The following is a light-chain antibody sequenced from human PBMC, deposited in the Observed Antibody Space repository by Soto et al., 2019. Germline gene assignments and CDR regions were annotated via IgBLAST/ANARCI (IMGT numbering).Light chain of an antibody. CDR2: DAS. Sequence: DIDMTQSLSPLSASVGDRVRITCRASQSIGRWLAWYQQKSGTDPNPLIYDASSLKSGVPARFRGSGSGTEFTLTISSLQPDDFATYYRQQYNTYSTFGQGTRLEIK. CDR3: QQYNTYST. V-gene: IGKV1-5*01. CDR1: QSIGRW. J-gene: IGKJ5*01.